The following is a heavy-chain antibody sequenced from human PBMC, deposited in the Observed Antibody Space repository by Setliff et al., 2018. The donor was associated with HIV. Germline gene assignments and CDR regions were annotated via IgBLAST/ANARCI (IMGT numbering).Heavy chain of an antibody. V-gene: IGHV2-5*02. CDR1: GGSISSHYWS. D-gene: IGHD1-26*01. Sequence: TLSLTCTVSGGSISSHYWSWIRQPPGKALEWLALIYWDDAKPYRPSLKNRVTITKDTSKNQVVLTMSNMDPVDTATYFCAHTSSGLYYYLNFYYWGQGIQVTVSS. CDR3: AHTSSGLYYYLNFYY. CDR2: IYWDDAK. J-gene: IGHJ4*02.